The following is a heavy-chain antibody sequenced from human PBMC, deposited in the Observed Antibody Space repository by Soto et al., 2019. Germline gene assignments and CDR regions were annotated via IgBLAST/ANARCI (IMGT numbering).Heavy chain of an antibody. J-gene: IGHJ3*02. CDR1: GGAISPFD. V-gene: IGHV4-4*07. D-gene: IGHD2-2*01. CDR2: IYASGHT. CDR3: ARSPSTSTISSFDI. Sequence: PLETLSLTCSLSGGAISPFDWNWIRQSAGTGLEWIGRIYASGHTTYNPSLVGRVSMSVDTSKHQFALKLSPASAADPDGYSCARSPSTSTISSFDIWGQGKLVIVSS.